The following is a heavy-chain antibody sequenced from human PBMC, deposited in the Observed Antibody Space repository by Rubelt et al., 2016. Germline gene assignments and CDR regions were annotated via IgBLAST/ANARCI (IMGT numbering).Heavy chain of an antibody. CDR2: ISVNSGDT. Sequence: QVQLVQSGAEVKKSGASVKVSCKASGYTFSKYGISWVRQAPGQGLEWMGWISVNSGDTKYAQKLHGRVTMTTDTSTSTAYMELTSLRADDTAVYSGARATNWNYAFDIWGQGTMVTVSS. CDR1: GYTFSKYG. D-gene: IGHD1-7*01. J-gene: IGHJ3*02. V-gene: IGHV1-18*01. CDR3: ARATNWNYAFDI.